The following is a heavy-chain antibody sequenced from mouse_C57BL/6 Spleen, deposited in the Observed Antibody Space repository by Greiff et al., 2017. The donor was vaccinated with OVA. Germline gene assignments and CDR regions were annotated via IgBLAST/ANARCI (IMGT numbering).Heavy chain of an antibody. V-gene: IGHV1-76*01. D-gene: IGHD2-1*01. CDR1: GYTFTDYY. Sequence: VQLQQSGAELVRPGASVKLSCKASGYTFTDYYINWVKQRPGQGLEWIARIYPGSGNTYYNEKFKGKATLTAEKSSSTAYMQLSSLTSEDSAVYFCTRAGGNYDWYFDVWGTGTTVTVSS. J-gene: IGHJ1*03. CDR2: IYPGSGNT. CDR3: TRAGGNYDWYFDV.